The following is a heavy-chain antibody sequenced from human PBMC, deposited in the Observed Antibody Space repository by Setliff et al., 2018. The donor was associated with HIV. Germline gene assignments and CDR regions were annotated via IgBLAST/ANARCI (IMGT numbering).Heavy chain of an antibody. CDR2: INWNGGST. D-gene: IGHD6-19*01. Sequence: GGSLRLSCAASGFSFSTYGMHWVRQAPGKGLEWVSGINWNGGSTGYVDSVKGRFTISRDNAKNSLYLQMNSLRDEDMALYYCVRDKWLVPDTFDIWGQGTMVTVSS. J-gene: IGHJ3*02. V-gene: IGHV3-20*04. CDR1: GFSFSTYG. CDR3: VRDKWLVPDTFDI.